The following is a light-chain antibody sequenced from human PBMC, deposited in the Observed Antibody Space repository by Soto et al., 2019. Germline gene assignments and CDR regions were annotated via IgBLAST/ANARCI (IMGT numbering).Light chain of an antibody. V-gene: IGKV1-33*01. Sequence: DIQMTQSPSSLSASVGDRVTITCQASQDISNYLTWYQQKPGKAPKLLIYDASNLETGVPSRFSGSGSGTDFTLTISSLQPEEIAPYYCQQHDNGPPKHTFGQGTKLEIK. J-gene: IGKJ2*01. CDR2: DAS. CDR3: QQHDNGPPKHT. CDR1: QDISNY.